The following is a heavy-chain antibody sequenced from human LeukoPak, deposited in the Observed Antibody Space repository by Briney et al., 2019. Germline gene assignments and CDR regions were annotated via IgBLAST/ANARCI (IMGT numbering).Heavy chain of an antibody. CDR3: ARLITGTTTAFDI. J-gene: IGHJ3*02. CDR2: VYTSGST. V-gene: IGHV4-4*07. D-gene: IGHD1-7*01. Sequence: SETLSLTCSVSGGSISGYYWTWIRQPAGKGLEWIGRVYTSGSTHYNPSLKTRLTMSVDTSKNQFSLKLSPVTAADTAAYYCARLITGTTTAFDIWGQGTMVTVSS. CDR1: GGSISGYY.